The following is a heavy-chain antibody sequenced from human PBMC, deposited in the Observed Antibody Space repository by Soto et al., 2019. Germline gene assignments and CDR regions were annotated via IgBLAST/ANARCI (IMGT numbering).Heavy chain of an antibody. CDR1: GGSFSGYY. D-gene: IGHD2-2*01. CDR2: INHSGST. Sequence: QVQLQQWGAGLLKPSETLSLTCVVSGGSFSGYYWNWIRQPPGKGLEGIGEINHSGSTNYNPSLKGRVTISVDTSKNQLSLRLSSVTAADTAMYYCAVRYCSSTSCSTLDSWGQGTLVTVSS. V-gene: IGHV4-34*01. J-gene: IGHJ4*02. CDR3: AVRYCSSTSCSTLDS.